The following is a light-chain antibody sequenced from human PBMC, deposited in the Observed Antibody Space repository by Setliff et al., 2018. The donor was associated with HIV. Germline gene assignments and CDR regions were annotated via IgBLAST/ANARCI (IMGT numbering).Light chain of an antibody. Sequence: QSALTQPASVSGSPGQSITISCTGTTSDVGGYNYVSWYQQHPGKAPKLIIYEVKNRSSGVSNRFSGSKSGNTASLTISGLQAEDEADYYCSSYAITNTLPFGTGTKVTVL. CDR2: EVK. CDR3: SSYAITNTLP. V-gene: IGLV2-14*01. J-gene: IGLJ1*01. CDR1: TSDVGGYNY.